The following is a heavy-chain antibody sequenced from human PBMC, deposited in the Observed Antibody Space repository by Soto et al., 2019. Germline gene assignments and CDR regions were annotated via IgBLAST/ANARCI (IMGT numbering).Heavy chain of an antibody. D-gene: IGHD3-10*01. CDR2: INHSGST. J-gene: IGHJ6*02. CDR3: ARARSMVRGVIITRYYRMDV. CDR1: GGSFSGYY. Sequence: SETMSLTGAVYGGSFSGYYWCWIRQPPGKGLEWIGEINHSGSTNYNPSLKSRVTISVDTSKNQFSLKLSSVTAADTAVYYCARARSMVRGVIITRYYRMDVWGQGTTVT. V-gene: IGHV4-34*01.